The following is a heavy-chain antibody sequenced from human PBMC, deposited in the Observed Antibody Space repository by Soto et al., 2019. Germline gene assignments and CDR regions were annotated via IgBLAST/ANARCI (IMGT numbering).Heavy chain of an antibody. D-gene: IGHD2-2*01. CDR3: ARDMGYCSSTSCYPHYGMDV. CDR2: IYYSGST. CDR1: GGSISSGGYY. J-gene: IGHJ6*02. V-gene: IGHV4-31*03. Sequence: KPSETLSLTCTVSGGSISSGGYYWSWIRQHPGKGLEWIGYIYYSGSTYYNPSLKSRVTISVDTSKNQFSLKLSSVTAADTAVYYCARDMGYCSSTSCYPHYGMDVWGQGTTVTVSS.